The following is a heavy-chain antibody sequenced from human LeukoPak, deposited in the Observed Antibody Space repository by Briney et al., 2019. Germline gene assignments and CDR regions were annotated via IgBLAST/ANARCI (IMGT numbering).Heavy chain of an antibody. CDR1: GGSISSYY. Sequence: LETLSLTCTVSGGSISSYYWSWIRQPAGKGLEWIGRIYTSGSTNHNPSLKSRVTIPVDTSKNQFSLKLSSVTAADTALYYCARDSLLPSAMGYYYMDVWGKGTTVTVSS. CDR2: IYTSGST. J-gene: IGHJ6*03. D-gene: IGHD2-2*01. V-gene: IGHV4-4*07. CDR3: ARDSLLPSAMGYYYMDV.